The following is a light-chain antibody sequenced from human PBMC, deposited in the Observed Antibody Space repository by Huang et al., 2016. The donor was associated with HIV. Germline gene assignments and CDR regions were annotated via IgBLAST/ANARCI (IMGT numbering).Light chain of an antibody. Sequence: EIVLTQSPATLSLSPGERATLSCRASQSVSNFLAWYQQTTGQHPRLLIYDATKRATGIPARFSGSGSGADFTLTISSLEPEDLAVYYCQQRSNWPPALTFGGGTKVEIK. CDR2: DAT. CDR1: QSVSNF. CDR3: QQRSNWPPALT. V-gene: IGKV3-11*01. J-gene: IGKJ4*01.